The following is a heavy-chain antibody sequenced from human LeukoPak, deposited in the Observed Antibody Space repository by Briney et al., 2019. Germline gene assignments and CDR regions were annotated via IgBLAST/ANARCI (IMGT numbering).Heavy chain of an antibody. J-gene: IGHJ4*02. CDR3: AREKHSSGSGWVLDY. V-gene: IGHV1-46*01. CDR1: GYTFTDYY. CDR2: INPSGGST. Sequence: ASVKVSCKASGYTFTDYYMHWVRQAPGQGLEWIGIINPSGGSTSYAQKFQGRVTMTRDMSTSTVYMELSSLRSEDTAVYYCAREKHSSGSGWVLDYWGQGALVTVSS. D-gene: IGHD6-19*01.